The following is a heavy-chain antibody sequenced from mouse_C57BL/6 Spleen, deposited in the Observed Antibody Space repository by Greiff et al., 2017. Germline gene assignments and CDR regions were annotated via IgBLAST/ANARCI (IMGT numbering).Heavy chain of an antibody. CDR1: GFTFSDYG. V-gene: IGHV5-15*04. CDR3: ARRHFYYGSSYGYFDV. CDR2: ISNLAYSI. J-gene: IGHJ1*03. Sequence: EVKLVESGGGLVQPGGSLKLSCAASGFTFSDYGMAWVRQAPRKGPEWVAFISNLAYSIYYADTVTGRFTISRENAKNTLYLEMSSLRSEDTAMYYCARRHFYYGSSYGYFDVWGTGTTVTVSS. D-gene: IGHD1-1*01.